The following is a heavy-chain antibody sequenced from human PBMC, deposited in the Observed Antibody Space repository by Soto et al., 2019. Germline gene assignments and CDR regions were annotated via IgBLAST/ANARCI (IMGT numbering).Heavy chain of an antibody. V-gene: IGHV1-3*01. CDR2: INAGNGNT. Sequence: QVQLVQSGAEVKKPGASVKVSCKASGYTFTSYAMHWVRQAPGQRLEWMGWINAGNGNTKYSQKFQGRVTITRDTSASTAYMELSSLRSEDTAVYYCAREGYYDSSGHPRYYFDYWGQGTLVTVSS. CDR1: GYTFTSYA. D-gene: IGHD3-22*01. J-gene: IGHJ4*02. CDR3: AREGYYDSSGHPRYYFDY.